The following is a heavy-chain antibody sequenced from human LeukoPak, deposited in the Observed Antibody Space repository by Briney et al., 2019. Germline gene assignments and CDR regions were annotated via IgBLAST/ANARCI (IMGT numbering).Heavy chain of an antibody. J-gene: IGHJ5*02. Sequence: SGTLSLTCAVSGGSISSNNWWSWVRQSPEKGLEWIAEIYHSGSFNRNPSLKSRVTISVDKSKNQFSLKLSSVTAADTAVYYCARAHYYGSGEGWFDPWGQGTLVTVSS. V-gene: IGHV4-4*02. CDR1: GGSISSNNW. CDR3: ARAHYYGSGEGWFDP. D-gene: IGHD3-10*01. CDR2: IYHSGSF.